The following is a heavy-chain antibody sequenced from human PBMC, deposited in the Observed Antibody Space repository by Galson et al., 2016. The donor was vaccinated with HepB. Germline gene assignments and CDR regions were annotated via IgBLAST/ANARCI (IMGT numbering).Heavy chain of an antibody. D-gene: IGHD5-18*01. CDR3: ARVGSGGYSYGYGLDY. Sequence: SCKAAGYTFSTYSMHWVRQVSGQRLEWMGWINAGTGITKYSQNIQGRITISNDISASTAYMELSSLKSEDTAVYYCARVGSGGYSYGYGLDYWGQGTLVTVSS. CDR2: INAGTGIT. J-gene: IGHJ4*02. V-gene: IGHV1-3*01. CDR1: GYTFSTYS.